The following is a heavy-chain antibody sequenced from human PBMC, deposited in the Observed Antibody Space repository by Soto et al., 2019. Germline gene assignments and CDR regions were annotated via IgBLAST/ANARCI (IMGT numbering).Heavy chain of an antibody. J-gene: IGHJ4*02. CDR1: GFTFSSYW. Sequence: GWSLRLSCAGSGFTFSSYWMHWVRQGPGQGLVWVSRINSDGSSTSYADSVKGRFTISRDNAKNTLYLQMNSLRAEDTAVYYCASGLHGYSYGFCDYWGQGTLVTVSP. CDR2: INSDGSST. CDR3: ASGLHGYSYGFCDY. D-gene: IGHD5-18*01. V-gene: IGHV3-74*01.